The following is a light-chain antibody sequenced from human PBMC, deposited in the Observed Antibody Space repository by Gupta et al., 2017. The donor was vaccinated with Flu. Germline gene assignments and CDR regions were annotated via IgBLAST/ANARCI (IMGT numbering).Light chain of an antibody. V-gene: IGKV1-39*01. CDR2: AAS. J-gene: IGKJ1*01. CDR1: QSISRY. Sequence: DIQMTQSPSSLSASVGDRVTLTCRASQSISRYLTWFQQKPGAAPKLLIYAASSLQSGVPLRFSGSGSVTDFTLTISSLQPEDFATYYCQQTYTTPWTFGQGTKVES. CDR3: QQTYTTPWT.